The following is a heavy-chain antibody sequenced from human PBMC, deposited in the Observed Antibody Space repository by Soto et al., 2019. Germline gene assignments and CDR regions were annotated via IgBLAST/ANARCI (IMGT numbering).Heavy chain of an antibody. Sequence: QVQLVQSGGEVKKPGASVKVSCTASGYTFTNYDISWVRQAPGQGLEWMGWINPYYGNTNYAQKLQGRVTMTTDTSTSTAYMELRSLRSDDTAVYYCARENRYDSRSYYFDSWGQGTLVTVSS. CDR2: INPYYGNT. V-gene: IGHV1-18*01. CDR1: GYTFTNYD. D-gene: IGHD5-12*01. CDR3: ARENRYDSRSYYFDS. J-gene: IGHJ4*02.